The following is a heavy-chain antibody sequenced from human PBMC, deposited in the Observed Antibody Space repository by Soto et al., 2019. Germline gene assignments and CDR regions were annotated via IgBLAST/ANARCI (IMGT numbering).Heavy chain of an antibody. CDR3: AREDIVVVPAAIRVYYYHGMDV. J-gene: IGHJ6*02. CDR1: GYTFTGYY. CDR2: INPNSGGT. V-gene: IGHV1-2*02. D-gene: IGHD2-2*02. Sequence: ASVKVSCKASGYTFTGYYMHWVRQAPGQGLEWMGWINPNSGGTNYAQKFQGRVTMTRDTSISTAYMELSRLRSDDTAVYYCAREDIVVVPAAIRVYYYHGMDVWGQGTTVTVSS.